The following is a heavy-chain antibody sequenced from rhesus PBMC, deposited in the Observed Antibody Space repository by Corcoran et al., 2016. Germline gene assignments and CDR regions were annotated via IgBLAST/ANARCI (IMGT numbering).Heavy chain of an antibody. Sequence: QLQLQESGPGLVKPSETLSVTCAVSGGSISRSYWRWIRQAPGKGLEWIGDIDGSGSSTNYNPSLKSRVTLSVDTSKNQLSLKLSSVTAADTVVYYCASGGSNRRNYGLDSWGQGVVVTVSS. CDR3: ASGGSNRRNYGLDS. CDR1: GGSISRSY. V-gene: IGHV4-169*02. D-gene: IGHD4-23*01. J-gene: IGHJ6*01. CDR2: IDGSGSST.